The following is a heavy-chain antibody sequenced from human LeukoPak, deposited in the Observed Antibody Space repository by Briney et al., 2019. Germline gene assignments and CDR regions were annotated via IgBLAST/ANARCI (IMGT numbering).Heavy chain of an antibody. Sequence: GGSLRLSCAASGFTFSTYSMSWVRQAPGKGLEWVSAIRSGGENTYYADSVRGRFTISRDNSRGTLSLQMNSLRAEDTAVYFYARDSWDGRGSFYWGQGTMVTVSS. J-gene: IGHJ4*02. V-gene: IGHV3-23*01. D-gene: IGHD3-10*01. CDR3: ARDSWDGRGSFY. CDR1: GFTFSTYS. CDR2: IRSGGENT.